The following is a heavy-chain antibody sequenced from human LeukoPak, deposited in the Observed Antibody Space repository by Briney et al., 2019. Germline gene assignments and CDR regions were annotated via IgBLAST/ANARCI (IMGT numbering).Heavy chain of an antibody. V-gene: IGHV3-7*01. Sequence: PGGSLRLSCAASGFTFSNYWMTWFRQPPGKGREGGANINQDGSKEYYMDSVKARFTISRDNAKNSLSLQMNSLRAEDTAVYYCVRDGGVSGYDLLDYWGQGTLVTVSS. D-gene: IGHD5-12*01. CDR2: INQDGSKE. CDR3: VRDGGVSGYDLLDY. CDR1: GFTFSNYW. J-gene: IGHJ4*02.